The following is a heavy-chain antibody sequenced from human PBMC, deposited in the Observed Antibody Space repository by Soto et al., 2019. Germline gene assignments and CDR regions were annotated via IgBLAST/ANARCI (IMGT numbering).Heavy chain of an antibody. CDR3: AIVAFGAPKGFSGH. J-gene: IGHJ4*02. Sequence: GASVNVSCKASGYIFTSYAISWLRKAPGHGLECRRWINVYNGDTKYAQKFQCRVTMTTDTSTSTVYLELRSLTSDVTALYYSAIVAFGAPKGFSGHWGQGTLVTVFS. D-gene: IGHD3-3*01. CDR2: INVYNGDT. V-gene: IGHV1-18*04. CDR1: GYIFTSYA.